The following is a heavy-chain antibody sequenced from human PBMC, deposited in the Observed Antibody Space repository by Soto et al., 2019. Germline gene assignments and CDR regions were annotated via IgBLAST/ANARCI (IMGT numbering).Heavy chain of an antibody. J-gene: IGHJ3*02. Sequence: QVQLVESGGGVVQPGRSLRLSCAASGFTFSSYGMHWVRQAPGKGLEWVAVISYDGSNKYYADSVKGRFTISRDNSKNTLYLQMNSLRAEDTAVYYCAKEGSIAAAGTAHDAFDIWGQGTMVTVSS. CDR1: GFTFSSYG. CDR2: ISYDGSNK. CDR3: AKEGSIAAAGTAHDAFDI. D-gene: IGHD6-13*01. V-gene: IGHV3-30*18.